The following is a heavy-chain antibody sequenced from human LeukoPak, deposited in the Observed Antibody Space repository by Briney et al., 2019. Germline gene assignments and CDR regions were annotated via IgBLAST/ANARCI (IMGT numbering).Heavy chain of an antibody. J-gene: IGHJ4*02. D-gene: IGHD1-26*01. V-gene: IGHV4-34*01. CDR2: INHNGST. CDR1: GGSFSGYY. Sequence: SDTLSLTCAVYGGSFSGYYWSWIRQPPGKGLGWIGEINHNGSTNFHPSLKSRVTMSVDTSKNQYSLKRSSVTGADTAVYYCARGLTDMSIVGASSAQYYFDYWGQGSLVTVSS. CDR3: ARGLTDMSIVGASSAQYYFDY.